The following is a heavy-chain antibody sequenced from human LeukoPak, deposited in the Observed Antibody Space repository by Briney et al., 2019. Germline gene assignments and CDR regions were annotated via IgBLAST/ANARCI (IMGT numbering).Heavy chain of an antibody. V-gene: IGHV3-30*02. CDR1: GFTFSSYG. CDR3: AKDEGYYDSSGMIDY. CDR2: IWYGGSNK. D-gene: IGHD3-22*01. J-gene: IGHJ4*02. Sequence: PGGSLRLSCAASGFTFSSYGMHWVRQAPGKGLEWVAVIWYGGSNKYYADSVKGRFTISRDNSKNTLYLQMNSLRAEDTAVYYCAKDEGYYDSSGMIDYWGQGTLVTVSS.